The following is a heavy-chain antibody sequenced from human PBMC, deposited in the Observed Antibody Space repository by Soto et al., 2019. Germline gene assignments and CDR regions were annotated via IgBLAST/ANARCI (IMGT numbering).Heavy chain of an antibody. D-gene: IGHD3-22*01. CDR2: IYHGGST. V-gene: IGHV4-34*01. CDR1: GGSFSGYY. J-gene: IGHJ5*02. CDR3: ARVGPWVPYYYDSSPYTFENWFDP. Sequence: SETLSLTCAVYGGSFSGYYWSWIRQPPGKGLEWIGSIYHGGSTYYNPSLNSRVTLSIDMTNNHVSLILNSVTAADTAVYYCARVGPWVPYYYDSSPYTFENWFDPWGQGTLVTVSS.